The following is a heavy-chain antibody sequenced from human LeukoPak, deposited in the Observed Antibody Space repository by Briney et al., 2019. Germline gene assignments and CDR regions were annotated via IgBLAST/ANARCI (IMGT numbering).Heavy chain of an antibody. D-gene: IGHD3-10*01. CDR1: GFTFSSYG. CDR2: IRYDGSNK. J-gene: IGHJ4*02. Sequence: PGGSLRLSCAASGFTFSSYGMHWVRQVPGKGLEWVAFIRYDGSNKYYADSVKGRFTISRDNSKNTLYLQMNSLRAEDTAVYYCAKAWMVRGVIKNPFDYWGQGTLVTVSS. CDR3: AKAWMVRGVIKNPFDY. V-gene: IGHV3-30*02.